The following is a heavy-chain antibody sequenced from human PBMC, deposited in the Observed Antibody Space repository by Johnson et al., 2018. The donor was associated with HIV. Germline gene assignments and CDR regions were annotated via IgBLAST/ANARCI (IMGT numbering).Heavy chain of an antibody. CDR3: ARGGYYYDSYDAFDI. CDR2: ISYDGSNK. CDR1: GFTFSSYA. J-gene: IGHJ3*02. V-gene: IGHV3-30*04. D-gene: IGHD3-22*01. Sequence: HVQLVESGGGVVQPGRSLRLSCAASGFTFSSYAMHWVHQAPGKGLEWVAVISYDGSNKYYAYSVKGLFTISRDNSKNTLYLQMNSLRAEDTAVYYCARGGYYYDSYDAFDIWGQGTMVTVSS.